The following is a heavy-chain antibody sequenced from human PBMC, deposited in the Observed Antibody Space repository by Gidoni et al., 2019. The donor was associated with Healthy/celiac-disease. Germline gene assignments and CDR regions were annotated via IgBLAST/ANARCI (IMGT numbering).Heavy chain of an antibody. CDR3: ANEPGRDAFDI. J-gene: IGHJ3*02. CDR2: ISYDGSNK. CDR1: GSTFSNDG. V-gene: IGHV3-30*18. Sequence: QVLLVESGGGAVQPGRSLWLSHASSGSTFSNDGMHWVRQAPGKGLEWVAVISYDGSNKYYADSVKGRFTNSRDNSKNTLYLQMNSLRAEDTAVYYCANEPGRDAFDIWGQGTMVTVSS.